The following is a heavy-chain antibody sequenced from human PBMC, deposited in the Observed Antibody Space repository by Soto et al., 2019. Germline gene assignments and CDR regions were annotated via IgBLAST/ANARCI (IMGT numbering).Heavy chain of an antibody. Sequence: EAQLLESGGGLVQPGGSLRLSCAASGFSFSNYGLNWVRQAPRKGLEWVSGMSGSTGTTDYADSVKGRFTISRDNLKNTLYVQMNSLRGEDTAVYYCAIGTFGRGWESWGQGTLVAVSS. D-gene: IGHD3-16*01. CDR1: GFSFSNYG. V-gene: IGHV3-23*01. CDR3: AIGTFGRGWES. J-gene: IGHJ4*02. CDR2: MSGSTGTT.